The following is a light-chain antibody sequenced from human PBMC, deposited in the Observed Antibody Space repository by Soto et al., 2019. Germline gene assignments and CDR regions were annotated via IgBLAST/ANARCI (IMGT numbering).Light chain of an antibody. V-gene: IGKV3-11*01. CDR3: QQRSNWPIT. J-gene: IGKJ5*01. CDR2: DAS. Sequence: ENVLTQSPATLSLSPGERATLSCRASQSVSSYLAWYHQKPGQAPRLLIYDASNRATGIPARFSGSGSGTDFTLTISSLEPEDFAVYYCQQRSNWPITFGQGTRLEIK. CDR1: QSVSSY.